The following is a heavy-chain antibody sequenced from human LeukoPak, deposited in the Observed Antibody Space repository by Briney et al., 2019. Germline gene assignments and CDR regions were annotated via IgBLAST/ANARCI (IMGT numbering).Heavy chain of an antibody. CDR2: INHSGST. D-gene: IGHD6-19*01. J-gene: IGHJ4*02. CDR3: ARGRQSTGPRGYSSGWYWNY. V-gene: IGHV4-39*07. Sequence: SETLSLTCTVSGGSISSSSYYWSWIRQPPGKGLEWIGEINHSGSTNYNPSLKSRVTISVDTSKNQFSLKLSSVTAADTAVYYCARGRQSTGPRGYSSGWYWNYWGQGTLVTVSS. CDR1: GGSISSSSYY.